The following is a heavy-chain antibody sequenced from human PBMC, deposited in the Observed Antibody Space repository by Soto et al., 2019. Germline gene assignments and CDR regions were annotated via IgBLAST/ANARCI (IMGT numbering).Heavy chain of an antibody. V-gene: IGHV3-33*01. J-gene: IGHJ4*02. CDR2: IWYDGSNK. Sequence: QVQLVESGGGVVQPGRSLRLSCAASGFTFSSYGMHWVRQAPGKGLEWVAVIWYDGSNKYYADSVKGRFTISRDNSKNTLYLQMNSLRDEDAAVYYCARGGAARPDYWGQGTLVTVSS. CDR1: GFTFSSYG. CDR3: ARGGAARPDY. D-gene: IGHD6-6*01.